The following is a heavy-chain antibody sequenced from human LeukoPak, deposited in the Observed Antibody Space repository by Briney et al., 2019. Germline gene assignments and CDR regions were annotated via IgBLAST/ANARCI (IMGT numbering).Heavy chain of an antibody. D-gene: IGHD1-26*01. V-gene: IGHV4-39*07. CDR2: MGYGGRT. CDR3: ARTKGRAVGQTAFQY. J-gene: IGHJ4*02. Sequence: SETLSLTCTVSGASFSNDYHWGWIRQSPGKGLEWIGTMGYGGRTYFSPSLKSRVSLSIDMSRTYFSLILKSVSAADTAVYYCARTKGRAVGQTAFQYWGQGTLVTVSA. CDR1: GASFSNDYH.